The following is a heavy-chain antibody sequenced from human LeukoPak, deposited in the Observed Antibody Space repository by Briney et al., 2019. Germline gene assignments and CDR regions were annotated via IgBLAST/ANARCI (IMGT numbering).Heavy chain of an antibody. J-gene: IGHJ6*02. Sequence: GGSLRLSCAASGFTFTDYYMSWIRQAPGKGLEWVSYISSSGSTIYYADSVKGRFTISRDNAKNSLYLQMNSLRAEDTAVYYCARDQGPIVVVPAARPYYYGMDVWGQATTVTVSS. CDR1: GFTFTDYY. CDR2: ISSSGSTI. CDR3: ARDQGPIVVVPAARPYYYGMDV. D-gene: IGHD2-2*02. V-gene: IGHV3-11*01.